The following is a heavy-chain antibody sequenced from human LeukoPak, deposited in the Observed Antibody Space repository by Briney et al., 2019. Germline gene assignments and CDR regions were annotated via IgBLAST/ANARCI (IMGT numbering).Heavy chain of an antibody. D-gene: IGHD1-26*01. J-gene: IGHJ5*02. V-gene: IGHV4-34*01. CDR3: ARGRRIVNNWFDP. CDR2: INHSGST. Sequence: PSETLSLTCAVYGGSSSGYYWSWIRQPPGKGLEWIGEINHSGSTNYNPSLKSRVTISVDTSKNQFSLKLSSVTAADTAVYYCARGRRIVNNWFDPWGQGTLVTVSS. CDR1: GGSSSGYY.